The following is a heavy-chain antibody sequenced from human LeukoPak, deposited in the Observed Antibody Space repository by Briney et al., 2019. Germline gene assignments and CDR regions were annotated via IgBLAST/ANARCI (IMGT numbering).Heavy chain of an antibody. CDR3: ARVTGVGGIDY. Sequence: PSETLSLTCTVSGGSVSSGSYSWSWIRQPPGKGLEWIGNIYYSGSTNYNPSLKSRVTISVDTSKNQFSLKLSSVTAADTAVYYCARVTGVGGIDYWGQGTLVTVSS. V-gene: IGHV4-61*01. CDR1: GGSVSSGSYS. CDR2: IYYSGST. J-gene: IGHJ4*02. D-gene: IGHD3-16*01.